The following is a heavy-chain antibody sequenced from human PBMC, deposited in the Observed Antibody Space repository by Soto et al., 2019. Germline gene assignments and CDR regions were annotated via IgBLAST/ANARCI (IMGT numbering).Heavy chain of an antibody. Sequence: SETLSLTCNVSGGSMTTGSYFWSWIRQPPGKGLEWIGYVFRSGSVNYSPSFKSRVTISIDTSKNQFSLMLKSVTAADTAVYFCARARNRYFDYWGQGALVTVP. J-gene: IGHJ4*02. V-gene: IGHV4-61*01. CDR2: VFRSGSV. D-gene: IGHD1-1*01. CDR3: ARARNRYFDY. CDR1: GGSMTTGSYF.